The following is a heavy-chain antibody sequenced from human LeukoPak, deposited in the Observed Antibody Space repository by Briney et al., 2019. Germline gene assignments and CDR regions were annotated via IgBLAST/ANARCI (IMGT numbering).Heavy chain of an antibody. J-gene: IGHJ6*03. CDR1: GYTFTSYG. CDR2: ISAYNGNT. Sequence: ASVKVSCKASGYTFTSYGISWVRQAPGQGLEWMGWISAYNGNTNYAQKLRGRVTMTTDTSTSTAYMELRSLRSDDTAVYYCAREGTARRQTTRDYYYMDVWGKGTTVTVSS. V-gene: IGHV1-18*01. D-gene: IGHD6-6*01. CDR3: AREGTARRQTTRDYYYMDV.